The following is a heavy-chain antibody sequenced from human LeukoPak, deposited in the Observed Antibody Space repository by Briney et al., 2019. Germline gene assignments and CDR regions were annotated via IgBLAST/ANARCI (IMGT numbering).Heavy chain of an antibody. CDR2: VYPGDSDT. V-gene: IGHV5-51*01. J-gene: IGHJ4*02. CDR1: GYSFSTQW. D-gene: IGHD2-15*01. CDR3: ARDLSDCSGGSCYSGPFDY. Sequence: GESLKISCKASGYSFSTQWIAWVRQMPGKGLEWMGAVYPGDSDTKYSPSFQGQVTISADKSTGTAYLQWSSLKASDTAMYYCARDLSDCSGGSCYSGPFDYWGRGTLVTVSS.